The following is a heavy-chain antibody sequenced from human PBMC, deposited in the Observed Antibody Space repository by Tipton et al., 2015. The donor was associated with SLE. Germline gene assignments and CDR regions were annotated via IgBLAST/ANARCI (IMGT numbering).Heavy chain of an antibody. J-gene: IGHJ4*02. Sequence: SLRLSCAASGFTFSRYNMNWVRQAPGRGLEWVSSISSSSSYIYYADSVKGRFTISRDNAKNSLNLQMNSLGAEDTGVYYCARGDDYGDYWGQGTLVTVSS. CDR2: ISSSSSYI. CDR3: ARGDDYGDY. D-gene: IGHD3-16*01. CDR1: GFTFSRYN. V-gene: IGHV3-21*01.